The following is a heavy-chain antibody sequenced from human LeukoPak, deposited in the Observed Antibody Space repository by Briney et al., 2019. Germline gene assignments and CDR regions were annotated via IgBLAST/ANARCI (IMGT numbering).Heavy chain of an antibody. Sequence: PSETLSLTCAVSGYSISSGYYWGWIRQPPGKGLEWIGSIYHSGSTYYNPSLKSRVTISVDTSKNQFSLKLSSVTAADTAVYYRARHILTDEYQLPNWFDPWGQGTLVTVSS. CDR3: ARHILTDEYQLPNWFDP. CDR1: GYSISSGYY. J-gene: IGHJ5*02. CDR2: IYHSGST. D-gene: IGHD2-2*01. V-gene: IGHV4-38-2*01.